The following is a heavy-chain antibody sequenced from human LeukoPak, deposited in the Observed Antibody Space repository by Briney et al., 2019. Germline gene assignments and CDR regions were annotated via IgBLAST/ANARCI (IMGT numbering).Heavy chain of an antibody. J-gene: IGHJ4*02. V-gene: IGHV3-74*01. D-gene: IGHD2/OR15-2a*01. Sequence: GGSLRLSCAASGNYWMHWVRQAPGKGLVWVSHINSDGSWTSYADSVKGRFTISKDNAKNTVYLQMNNLRAEDTAVYYCVSFYETDWGRGTLVSVSS. CDR1: GNYW. CDR3: VSFYETD. CDR2: INSDGSWT.